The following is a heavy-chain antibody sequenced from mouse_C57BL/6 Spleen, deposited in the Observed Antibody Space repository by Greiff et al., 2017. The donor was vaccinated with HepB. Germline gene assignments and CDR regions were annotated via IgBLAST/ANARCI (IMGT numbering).Heavy chain of an antibody. CDR3: ARQNDGYDDYYARDY. D-gene: IGHD2-2*01. CDR2: ISSGSSTI. V-gene: IGHV5-17*01. Sequence: EVQVVESGGGLVKPGGSLKLSCAASGFTFSDYGMHWVRQAPEKGLEWVAYISSGSSTIYYADTVKGRFTISRDNAKNTLFLQMTSLRSVDTAMYYCARQNDGYDDYYARDYWGQGTSVTVSS. J-gene: IGHJ4*01. CDR1: GFTFSDYG.